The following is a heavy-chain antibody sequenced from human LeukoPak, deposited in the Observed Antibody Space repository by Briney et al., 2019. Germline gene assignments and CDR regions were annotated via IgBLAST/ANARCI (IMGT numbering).Heavy chain of an antibody. CDR2: INSDGSST. Sequence: GGSLRLSCAASGFTFSNAWMSWVRQAPGKGLVWVSRINSDGSSTSYADSVKGRFTISRDNAKNTLYLQMNSLRAEDTAVYYCARDLAVWSGYYSYYYYGMDVWGQGTTVTVSS. D-gene: IGHD3-3*01. J-gene: IGHJ6*02. V-gene: IGHV3-74*01. CDR3: ARDLAVWSGYYSYYYYGMDV. CDR1: GFTFSNAW.